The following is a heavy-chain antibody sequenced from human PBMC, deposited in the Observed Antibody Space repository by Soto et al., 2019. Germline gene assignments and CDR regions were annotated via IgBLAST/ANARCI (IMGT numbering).Heavy chain of an antibody. J-gene: IGHJ4*02. CDR3: ARAALGFSSSRNDY. Sequence: PSETLSLTCTVSNGSISSAIYYWGWIRQPPGKGLEWIGSIYHSGSTYYNPSLKSRVTISVDTSKNQFSLKLSSVTAADTAVYYCARAALGFSSSRNDYWGQGTLVNVSS. D-gene: IGHD6-6*01. V-gene: IGHV4-39*07. CDR2: IYHSGST. CDR1: NGSISSAIYY.